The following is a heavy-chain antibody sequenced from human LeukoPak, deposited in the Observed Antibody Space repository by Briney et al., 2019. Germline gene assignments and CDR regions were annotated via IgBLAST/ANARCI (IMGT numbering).Heavy chain of an antibody. V-gene: IGHV1-69*05. D-gene: IGHD4-11*01. Sequence: ASVKVSCKASGGTFSSYAISWVRQAPGQGLEWMGGIIPIFGTANYAQKFQGRVTITTDESTSTAYMELSSLRSEDTAVYYCARREAGYSNYPRNYYYYMDVWGKGTTVTVSS. CDR2: IIPIFGTA. CDR1: GGTFSSYA. CDR3: ARREAGYSNYPRNYYYYMDV. J-gene: IGHJ6*03.